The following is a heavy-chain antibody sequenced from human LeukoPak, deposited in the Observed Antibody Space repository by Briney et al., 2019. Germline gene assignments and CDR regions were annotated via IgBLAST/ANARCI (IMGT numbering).Heavy chain of an antibody. V-gene: IGHV4-59*08. CDR1: GGSISSYY. CDR2: IYYSGST. Sequence: SETLSLTCTVSGGSISSYYWSWIRQPPGKGLEWIGYIYYSGSTNYNPSLKSRVTISLDTSENQFSLQLSSVTAADTAVYYCARRGVGATTWDAFDIWGQGTLVTVSS. J-gene: IGHJ3*02. CDR3: ARRGVGATTWDAFDI. D-gene: IGHD1-26*01.